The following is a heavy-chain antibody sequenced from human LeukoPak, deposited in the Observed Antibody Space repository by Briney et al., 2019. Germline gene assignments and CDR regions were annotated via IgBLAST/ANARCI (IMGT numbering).Heavy chain of an antibody. J-gene: IGHJ4*02. V-gene: IGHV4-39*07. CDR2: IDYSGST. D-gene: IGHD3-3*01. CDR1: GGSISGTDHF. CDR3: ARRAYYDFWSGYYDYFDY. Sequence: SETLSLTCTVSGGSISGTDHFWGWIRQSPGKGLEWIGSIDYSGSTYYNPTLKSRLTMSQDASKNQFSLKLSSVTAADTAVYYCARRAYYDFWSGYYDYFDYWGQGTLVTVSS.